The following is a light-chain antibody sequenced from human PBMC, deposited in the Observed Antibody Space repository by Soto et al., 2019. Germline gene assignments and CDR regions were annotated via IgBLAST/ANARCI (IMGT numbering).Light chain of an antibody. J-gene: IGKJ1*01. CDR3: QQYNNWPGT. CDR1: QSVRSN. V-gene: IGKV3-15*01. CDR2: GAS. Sequence: EVVMTQSPATLSLSPGERATLSCRASQSVRSNLAWYQQKPGQAPMLLMYGASTRATSIPARFGGSGSGTEFTLTISSLQSEDFAVYYCQQYNNWPGTFGQGTRVEIK.